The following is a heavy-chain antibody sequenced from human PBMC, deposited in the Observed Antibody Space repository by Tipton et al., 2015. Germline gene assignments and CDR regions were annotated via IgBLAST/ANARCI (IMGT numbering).Heavy chain of an antibody. J-gene: IGHJ6*02. CDR2: ISAYHGNT. CDR1: GYTFTSYG. V-gene: IGHV1-18*01. CDR3: ATLPFSVVTATRDDDMDV. Sequence: QLVQSGAEVKKPGASVKVSCKASGYTFTSYGISWVRQAPGQGLEWMGWISAYHGNTNYAQKLQGRVTMTTDTSTSTAYMELRSLRSEDTAVYYCATLPFSVVTATRDDDMDVWGQGTTVTVS. D-gene: IGHD2-21*02.